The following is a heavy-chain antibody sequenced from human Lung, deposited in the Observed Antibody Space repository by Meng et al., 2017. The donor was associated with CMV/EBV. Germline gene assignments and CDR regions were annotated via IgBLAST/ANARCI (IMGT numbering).Heavy chain of an antibody. V-gene: IGHV3-21*01. CDR3: ARDVSPRSSAYFAIYYFHAVDV. CDR1: GFTFSSYS. CDR2: ISSSGTYI. Sequence: GEXXKISCAASGFTFSSYSMNWVRQAPGKGLEWVSSISSSGTYIYYADSVKGRFTISRDNAQNSLYLQMNSLRAEDTAVYYCARDVSPRSSAYFAIYYFHAVDVWGQGTTVTVSS. D-gene: IGHD2-21*01. J-gene: IGHJ6*02.